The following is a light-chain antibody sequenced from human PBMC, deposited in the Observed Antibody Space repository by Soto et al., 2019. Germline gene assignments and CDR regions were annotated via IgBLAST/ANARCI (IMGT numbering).Light chain of an antibody. CDR2: DVS. CDR1: SSDVCGSNY. V-gene: IGLV2-14*03. J-gene: IGLJ1*01. CDR3: SSYTSTSTLYV. Sequence: QSALTQPASVSGSPGQSITISCTGTSSDVCGSNYVSWYQHLPGKAPKLMIYDVSSRPSGVSNRFSGSKSGNTASLTISGLQAEDEADYYCSSYTSTSTLYVFGTGTKVTVL.